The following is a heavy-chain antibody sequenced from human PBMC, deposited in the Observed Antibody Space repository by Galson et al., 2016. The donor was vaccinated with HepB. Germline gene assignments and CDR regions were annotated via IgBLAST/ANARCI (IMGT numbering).Heavy chain of an antibody. J-gene: IGHJ5*02. CDR2: IYSGGET. V-gene: IGHV3-53*01. CDR1: GFTVSDNY. CDR3: ARYGNADSP. Sequence: SLRLSCAASGFTVSDNYMSWVRQAPGKGLEWVSLIYSGGETWYADSVKGRFTISRDHSKNTLYLQMNSLRVEDTAVYYCARYGNADSPWGQGTLVTVSS. D-gene: IGHD4-17*01.